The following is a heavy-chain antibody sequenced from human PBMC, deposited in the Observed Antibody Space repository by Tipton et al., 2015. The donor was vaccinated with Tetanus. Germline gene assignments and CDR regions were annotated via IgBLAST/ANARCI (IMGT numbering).Heavy chain of an antibody. D-gene: IGHD3-10*02. CDR2: ISSSSSYI. J-gene: IGHJ4*02. CDR1: GGSISSSS. Sequence: LSLTCTVSGGSISSSSYYWGWIRQPPGKGLEWVSSISSSSSYIYYADSVKGRFTISRDNAKNSLYLQMNSLRAEDTAVYYCARGLNLWSGLGAFNYWGQGTLVTVSS. V-gene: IGHV3-21*01. CDR3: ARGLNLWSGLGAFNY.